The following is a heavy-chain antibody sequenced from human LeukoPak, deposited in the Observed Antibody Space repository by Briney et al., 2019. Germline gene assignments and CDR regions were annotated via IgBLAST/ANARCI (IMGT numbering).Heavy chain of an antibody. CDR2: INHSGST. D-gene: IGHD3-10*01. V-gene: IGHV4-34*01. Sequence: SETLSLTCTVYGGSFNGYYWSWIRQPPGKGLEWIGEINHSGSTNYNPSLKSRVTISVDTSKDQFSLKLSSVTAADTAVYYCARGFGSGSYYNYWGQGTLVTVSS. CDR3: ARGFGSGSYYNY. J-gene: IGHJ4*02. CDR1: GGSFNGYY.